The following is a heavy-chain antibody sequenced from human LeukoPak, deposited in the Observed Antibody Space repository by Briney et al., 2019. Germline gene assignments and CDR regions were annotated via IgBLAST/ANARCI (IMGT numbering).Heavy chain of an antibody. V-gene: IGHV3-43*01. Sequence: GGSLRLSCAASGFIFEDYTMHWVRQVPGKSLEWVSLVNWHGTTYYADSLKGRFTISRDNSKNSLYLQMDSLRTEDTAFYYCAKDLTYESSGSVIDNWGLGTLVTVSS. CDR3: AKDLTYESSGSVIDN. CDR2: VNWHGTT. D-gene: IGHD3-22*01. CDR1: GFIFEDYT. J-gene: IGHJ4*02.